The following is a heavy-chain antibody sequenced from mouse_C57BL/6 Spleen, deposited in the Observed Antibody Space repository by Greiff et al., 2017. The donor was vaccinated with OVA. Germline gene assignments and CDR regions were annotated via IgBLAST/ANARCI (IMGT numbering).Heavy chain of an antibody. CDR2: INPYNGGT. CDR1: GYTFTDYY. D-gene: IGHD1-1*01. V-gene: IGHV1-19*01. Sequence: DVKLQESGPVLVKPGASVKMSCKASGYTFTDYYMNWVKQSHGKSLEWIGVINPYNGGTSYNQKFKGKATLTVDKSSSTAYMELNSLTSEDSAVYYCAREYYGSSSAWFAYWGQGTLVTVSA. J-gene: IGHJ3*01. CDR3: AREYYGSSSAWFAY.